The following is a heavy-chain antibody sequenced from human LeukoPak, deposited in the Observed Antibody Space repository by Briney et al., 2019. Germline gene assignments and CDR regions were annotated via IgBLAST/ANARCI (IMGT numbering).Heavy chain of an antibody. CDR2: ISGSGGST. CDR3: AKDPRYCSGGSCSELYYFDY. CDR1: GFTFSSYA. D-gene: IGHD2-15*01. Sequence: GGSLRLSCAASGFTFSSYATSWVRQAPGKGLEWVSAISGSGGSTYYADSVKGRFTISRDNSKNTLYLQMNSLRAEDTAVYYCAKDPRYCSGGSCSELYYFDYWGQGTLVTVSS. V-gene: IGHV3-23*01. J-gene: IGHJ4*02.